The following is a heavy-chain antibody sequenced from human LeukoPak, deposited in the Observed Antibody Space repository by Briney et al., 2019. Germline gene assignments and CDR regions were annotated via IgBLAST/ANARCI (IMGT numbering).Heavy chain of an antibody. V-gene: IGHV4-59*10. Sequence: SETLSLTCAVYGGSFSGYYWSWIRQPAGKGLEWIGRIYTSGSTNYNPSLKSRVTISVDTSKNQFSLKLSSVTAADTAVYYCASSNYVEMATIEDYWGQGTLVTVSS. CDR3: ASSNYVEMATIEDY. J-gene: IGHJ4*02. D-gene: IGHD5-24*01. CDR1: GGSFSGYY. CDR2: IYTSGST.